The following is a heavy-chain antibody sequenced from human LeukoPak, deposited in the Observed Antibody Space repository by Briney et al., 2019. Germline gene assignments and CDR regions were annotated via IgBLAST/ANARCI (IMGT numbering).Heavy chain of an antibody. CDR1: GGSISSYY. J-gene: IGHJ6*02. V-gene: IGHV4-59*01. Sequence: PSETLSLTCTVSGGSISSYYWSWIRQPPGKGLEWIGYIYYSGSTNYNPSLKSRVTLSVDTSKSQFSLRRSSVTAADTAVYYCASSYRSSWKTNSYYFAMDVWGQGTTVTVSS. D-gene: IGHD6-13*01. CDR3: ASSYRSSWKTNSYYFAMDV. CDR2: IYYSGST.